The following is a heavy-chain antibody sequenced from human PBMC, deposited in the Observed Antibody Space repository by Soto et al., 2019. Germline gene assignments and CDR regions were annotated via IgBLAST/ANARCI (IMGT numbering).Heavy chain of an antibody. Sequence: GESLKISCTGSGYSFASYWIGWVRQMPGKGLDWMGIIYPGDSDTRYSPSFQGQVTMSVDKSISTAYLQWSSLKASDTAIYYCAAAYNRGGSPWGQGTLVTVSS. CDR1: GYSFASYW. J-gene: IGHJ5*02. D-gene: IGHD6-19*01. V-gene: IGHV5-51*01. CDR2: IYPGDSDT. CDR3: AAAYNRGGSP.